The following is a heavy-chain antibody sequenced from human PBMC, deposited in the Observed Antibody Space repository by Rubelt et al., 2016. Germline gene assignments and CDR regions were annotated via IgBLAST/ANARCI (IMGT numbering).Heavy chain of an antibody. V-gene: IGHV3-7*01. Sequence: GGGLVKPGGSLRLSCAASGFTFSDYYMSWIRQAPGKGLEWVANIKQDGSEKYYVDSVKGRFTISRDNAKNSLYLQMNSLRAEDTAVYYCARDESEPPYYYYGMDVWGQGTTVTVSS. J-gene: IGHJ6*02. CDR2: IKQDGSEK. D-gene: IGHD1-14*01. CDR1: GFTFSDYY. CDR3: ARDESEPPYYYYGMDV.